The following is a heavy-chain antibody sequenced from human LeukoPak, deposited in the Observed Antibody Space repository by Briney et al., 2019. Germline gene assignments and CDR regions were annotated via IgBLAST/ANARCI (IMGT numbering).Heavy chain of an antibody. J-gene: IGHJ4*02. D-gene: IGHD2-2*01. Sequence: GGSLRLSCAASGFTFSNSWMLWVRQAPGRGLEWVGRIKRDIDGGTTDYAAPVKGRFTITRDDSENTLYLQMNSLKTEDTAVYYCTTDLPRSTSCRQDYWSQGPQVTVSS. V-gene: IGHV3-15*01. CDR3: TTDLPRSTSCRQDY. CDR2: IKRDIDGGTT. CDR1: GFTFSNSW.